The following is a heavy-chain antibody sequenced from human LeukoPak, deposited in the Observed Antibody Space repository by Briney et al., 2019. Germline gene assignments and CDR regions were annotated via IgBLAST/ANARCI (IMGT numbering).Heavy chain of an antibody. D-gene: IGHD3-10*01. J-gene: IGHJ6*02. V-gene: IGHV4-4*07. CDR1: GGSISSYY. CDR2: IYTSGST. Sequence: SETLSLTCTVSGGSISSYYWSWIRQPAGRGLEWIGRIYTSGSTNYNPSLKSRVTMSVDTSKNQFSLKLSSVTAADTAVYYCARDGWFGEFTPLYYYGMDVWGQGTTVTVSS. CDR3: ARDGWFGEFTPLYYYGMDV.